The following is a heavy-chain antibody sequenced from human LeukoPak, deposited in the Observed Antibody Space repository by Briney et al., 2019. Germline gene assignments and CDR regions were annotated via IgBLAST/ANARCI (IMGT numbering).Heavy chain of an antibody. J-gene: IGHJ5*02. V-gene: IGHV3-15*01. CDR1: GFTFSSYS. Sequence: TGGSLRLSCAASGFTFSSYSMNWVRQAPGKGLEWVGRIKSKTDGGTTDYAAPVKGRFTISRDDSKNTLYLQMNSLKTEDTAVYYCTTDVAAAGTGNWFDPWGQGTLVTVSS. CDR2: IKSKTDGGTT. D-gene: IGHD6-13*01. CDR3: TTDVAAAGTGNWFDP.